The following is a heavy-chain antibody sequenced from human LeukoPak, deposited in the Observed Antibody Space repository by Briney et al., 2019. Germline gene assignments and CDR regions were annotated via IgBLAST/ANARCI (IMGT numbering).Heavy chain of an antibody. J-gene: IGHJ4*02. V-gene: IGHV4-34*01. CDR2: INHSGST. CDR3: ARGRDY. Sequence: SETLSLTFAVYGGSFSGYYWSLIRQPPGKGLEWIGEINHSGSTNYNPSLKSRVTISVDTSKNQFSLKLSSVTAADTAVYYCARGRDYWGQGTLVTVSS. CDR1: GGSFSGYY.